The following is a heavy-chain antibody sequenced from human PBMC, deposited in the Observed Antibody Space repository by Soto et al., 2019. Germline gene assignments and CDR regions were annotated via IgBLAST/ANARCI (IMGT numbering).Heavy chain of an antibody. Sequence: SETLSLTCTVSGGSISSSSYYWGWIRQPPGKGLEWIGSIYYSGSTYYNPSLKSRVTISVDTSKNQFSLKLSSVTAADTAVYYCARGFLGYNPSYFDDWGQGTLVTVAS. V-gene: IGHV4-39*01. CDR1: GGSISSSSYY. CDR2: IYYSGST. J-gene: IGHJ4*02. D-gene: IGHD1-1*01. CDR3: ARGFLGYNPSYFDD.